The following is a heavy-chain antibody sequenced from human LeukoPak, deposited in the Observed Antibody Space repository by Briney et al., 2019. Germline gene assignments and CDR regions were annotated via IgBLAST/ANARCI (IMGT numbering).Heavy chain of an antibody. CDR1: GFTLSSYT. CDR3: AKYFYDSSGYYDAAPLDS. D-gene: IGHD3-22*01. J-gene: IGHJ4*02. Sequence: GGSLSLSCAGSGFTLSSYTMTWVRQAPGKGVEWVSSISDNAYTTYYADSVSGRFTISRDNSKNTLYLQMIGLRPEDTAVYSCAKYFYDSSGYYDAAPLDSWGQGTLVTVFS. CDR2: ISDNAYTT. V-gene: IGHV3-23*01.